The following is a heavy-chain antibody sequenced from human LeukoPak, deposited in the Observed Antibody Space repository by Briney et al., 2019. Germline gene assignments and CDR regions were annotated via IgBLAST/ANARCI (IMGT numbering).Heavy chain of an antibody. CDR2: ISGSGGST. CDR1: GGSISSSSYY. D-gene: IGHD1-1*01. V-gene: IGHV3-23*01. J-gene: IGHJ4*02. Sequence: PSETLSLTCTVSGGSISSSSYYWGWIRQPPGKGLEWVSAISGSGGSTYYADSVKGRFTISRDNSKNTLYLQMNSLRAEDTAVYYCAKLGSGTTHYFDYWGQGTLVTVSS. CDR3: AKLGSGTTHYFDY.